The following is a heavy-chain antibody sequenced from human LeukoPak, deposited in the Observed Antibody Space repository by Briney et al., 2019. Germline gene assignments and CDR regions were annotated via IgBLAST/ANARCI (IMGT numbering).Heavy chain of an antibody. J-gene: IGHJ5*02. Sequence: SETLSLTCTVSGGSISSYYWSWIRQPPGKGLEWIGEINHSGSTNYNPSLKSRVTISVDTSKNQFSLKLSSVTAADTAVYYCARGHYGAGTAWWFDPWGQGTLVTVSS. CDR3: ARGHYGAGTAWWFDP. CDR2: INHSGST. CDR1: GGSISSYY. D-gene: IGHD6-19*01. V-gene: IGHV4-34*01.